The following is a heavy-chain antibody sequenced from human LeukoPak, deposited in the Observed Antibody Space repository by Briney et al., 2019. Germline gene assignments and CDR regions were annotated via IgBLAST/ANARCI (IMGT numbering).Heavy chain of an antibody. J-gene: IGHJ4*02. Sequence: GGSLRLSCAASGFMFSSNWMSWVRLAPGKGLEWVTNIKEDGTETYYVDSVKGRFTISRDNAKNSLYLQMNSLRVEDTAVYYCAKEGRSLQTYWGQGTLVTVSS. CDR3: AKEGRSLQTY. CDR1: GFMFSSNW. V-gene: IGHV3-7*03. D-gene: IGHD5-24*01. CDR2: IKEDGTET.